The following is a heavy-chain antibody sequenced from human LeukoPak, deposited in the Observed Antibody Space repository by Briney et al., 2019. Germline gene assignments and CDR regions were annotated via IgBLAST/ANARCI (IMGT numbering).Heavy chain of an antibody. Sequence: SETLSLTCAVYGGSFSGYYWSWIRQPPGKGLEWIGEINQSGSTNYNPSLQSRVTMSVDKSRRQFSLRLTFVTAADVAVYFCATAPFRDFLSGYSSAFFFWGQGTAVSVS. V-gene: IGHV4-34*01. CDR3: ATAPFRDFLSGYSSAFFF. D-gene: IGHD3-3*01. J-gene: IGHJ6*02. CDR2: INQSGST. CDR1: GGSFSGYY.